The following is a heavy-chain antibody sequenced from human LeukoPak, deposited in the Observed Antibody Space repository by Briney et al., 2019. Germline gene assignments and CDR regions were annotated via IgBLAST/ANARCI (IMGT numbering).Heavy chain of an antibody. V-gene: IGHV3-33*01. CDR1: GFTFSSYG. CDR2: IWYDGSNK. Sequence: GGSLRLSCAASGFTFSSYGMHWVRQAPGKGLGWVAVIWYDGSNKYYADSVKGRFTISRDNSKNTLYLQMNSLRAEDTAVYYCARAVPRRWFGESDAFDIWGQGTMVTVSS. CDR3: ARAVPRRWFGESDAFDI. D-gene: IGHD3-10*01. J-gene: IGHJ3*02.